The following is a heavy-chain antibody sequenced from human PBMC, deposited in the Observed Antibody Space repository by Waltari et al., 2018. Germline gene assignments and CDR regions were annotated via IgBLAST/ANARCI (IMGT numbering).Heavy chain of an antibody. CDR3: ARWSTRQWLVVYYFDY. CDR1: GGSISSSRYY. Sequence: QLQLQESGPGLVQPSEPLSLTCTVSGGSISSSRYYWGWIRQPPGKGLEGIGRIYYSGSTYYNPALKSRGTRSVDTAKNQFSLKLSAVTAADTAVYYCARWSTRQWLVVYYFDYWGQGTLVTVSS. J-gene: IGHJ4*02. V-gene: IGHV4-39*01. CDR2: IYYSGST. D-gene: IGHD6-19*01.